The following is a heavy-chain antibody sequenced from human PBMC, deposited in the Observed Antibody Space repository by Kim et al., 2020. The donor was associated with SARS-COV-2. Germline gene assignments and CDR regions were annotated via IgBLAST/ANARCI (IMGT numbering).Heavy chain of an antibody. D-gene: IGHD6-6*01. J-gene: IGHJ6*03. CDR1: GYTFTSYD. CDR2: MNPNSGNT. V-gene: IGHV1-8*01. Sequence: ASVKVSCKASGYTFTSYDINWVRQATGQGLEWMGWMNPNSGNTGYAQKFQGRVTMTRNTSISTAYMELSSLRSEDTAVYYCARVRSARRLLDSYYMDVWGKGTTVTVSS. CDR3: ARVRSARRLLDSYYMDV.